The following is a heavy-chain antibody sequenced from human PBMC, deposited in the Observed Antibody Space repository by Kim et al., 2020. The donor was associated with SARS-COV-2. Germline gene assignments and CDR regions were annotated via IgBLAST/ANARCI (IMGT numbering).Heavy chain of an antibody. CDR3: ARDAETFVFLFCTGA. V-gene: IGHV3-21*01. J-gene: IGHJ5*01. CDR1: GFTFSSYT. D-gene: IGHD2-8*02. Sequence: GGSLRLSCAVSGFTFSSYTMNWARQTPGRGLEWISSISSSGTYKYYADSLKGRFTISRDNAEKSLYLQIDRLRVEDTAVYFCARDAETFVFLFCTGAWG. CDR2: ISSSGTYK.